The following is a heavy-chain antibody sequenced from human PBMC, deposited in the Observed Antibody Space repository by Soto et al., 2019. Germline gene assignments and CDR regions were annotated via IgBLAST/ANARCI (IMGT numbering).Heavy chain of an antibody. V-gene: IGHV4-59*01. CDR1: GGSISSYY. Sequence: PSETLSLTCTVSGGSISSYYWSWIRQPPGKGLEWIGYIYYSGSTNYNPSLKSRVTMSLDTSKNQSSLKLSSVTAADTAVYYCAISTVVNPINFDYWGQGTLVTVSS. J-gene: IGHJ4*02. CDR3: AISTVVNPINFDY. D-gene: IGHD4-17*01. CDR2: IYYSGST.